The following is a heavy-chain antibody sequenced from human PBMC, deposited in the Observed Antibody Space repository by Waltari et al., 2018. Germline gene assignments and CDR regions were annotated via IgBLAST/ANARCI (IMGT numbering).Heavy chain of an antibody. CDR2: ITGVGGRV. Sequence: EGQLLESGGDLVQPGGSLRLSCAASGFMFSGYAMPWVRQAPGKGLEWVSSITGVGGRVHYADARKGRLTIARDNPKNTLYLKMSSLRAEDTAVYYCAKDLGPGYCSGGTCLPSPDYWGQGTLVTVSS. D-gene: IGHD2-15*01. V-gene: IGHV3-23*01. J-gene: IGHJ4*02. CDR1: GFMFSGYA. CDR3: AKDLGPGYCSGGTCLPSPDY.